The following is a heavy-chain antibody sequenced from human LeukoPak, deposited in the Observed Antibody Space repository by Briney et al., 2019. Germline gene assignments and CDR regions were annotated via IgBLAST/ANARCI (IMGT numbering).Heavy chain of an antibody. Sequence: SETLSLTCTVSGDSIRNYYWTRIRQPPGKGLEWIAYMFHTGSTNHNPSLRSRVTMSVDMSKNQFSLKLSSVTAADTAIYYCARATAGTGYFFDYWGQGALVTVSS. J-gene: IGHJ4*02. CDR1: GDSIRNYY. CDR3: ARATAGTGYFFDY. CDR2: MFHTGST. D-gene: IGHD6-13*01. V-gene: IGHV4-59*01.